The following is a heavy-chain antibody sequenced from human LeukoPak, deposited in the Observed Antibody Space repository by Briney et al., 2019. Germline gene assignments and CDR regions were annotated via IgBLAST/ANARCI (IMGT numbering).Heavy chain of an antibody. Sequence: GGSLRLSCAASGFTFSSYAMSWVRQAPGKGLEWVSAIGGGDRGTHYADSVKGRFTISRDNSKNTLYLQMNSLRAEDTAVYYCARGRTDDYGDYFDYWGQGTLVTVSS. CDR2: IGGGDRGT. J-gene: IGHJ4*02. V-gene: IGHV3-23*01. D-gene: IGHD4-17*01. CDR1: GFTFSSYA. CDR3: ARGRTDDYGDYFDY.